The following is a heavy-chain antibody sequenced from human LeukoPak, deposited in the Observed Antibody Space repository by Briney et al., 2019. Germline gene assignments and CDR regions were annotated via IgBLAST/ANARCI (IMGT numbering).Heavy chain of an antibody. CDR2: INPNSGAT. CDR3: ARDKTSYFGPGRGGTNTPSRDYYYYMDV. D-gene: IGHD3-10*01. V-gene: IGHV1-2*02. J-gene: IGHJ6*03. CDR1: GYTFTDNY. Sequence: GASVKVSCKASGYTFTDNYVNWVRQAPGQGLEWMGWINPNSGATSYAQKFQGRVSMTRDTSITTVYMELYSLTSDDTAVYYCARDKTSYFGPGRGGTNTPSRDYYYYMDVWGEGTTVTVSS.